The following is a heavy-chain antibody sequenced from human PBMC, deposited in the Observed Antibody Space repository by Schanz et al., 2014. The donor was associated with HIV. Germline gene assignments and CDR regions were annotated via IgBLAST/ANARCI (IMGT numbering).Heavy chain of an antibody. V-gene: IGHV3-30*18. CDR1: GFNFINYG. D-gene: IGHD3-22*01. Sequence: QAQLVESGGGVVQPGRSLRLSCAASGFNFINYGMHWVRQAPGKGLEWVAVISYDGTKKHYADSVKGRFTISRDNSKNSLSLLIKSLRAEDAAVYYCAKDRNYYESKYRGKGNYYYYYGMDVWGQGTTVTVSS. CDR2: ISYDGTKK. CDR3: AKDRNYYESKYRGKGNYYYYYGMDV. J-gene: IGHJ6*02.